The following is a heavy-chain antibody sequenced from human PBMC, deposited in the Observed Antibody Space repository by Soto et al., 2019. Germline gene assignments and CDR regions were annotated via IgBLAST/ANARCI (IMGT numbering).Heavy chain of an antibody. V-gene: IGHV1-18*04. J-gene: IGHJ3*02. D-gene: IGHD1-26*01. CDR2: ISAYNGNT. Sequence: QGQLVQSEAEVKKPGASVKVSCKASGYTFTTYGITWVRQAPGQGLEWMGWISAYNGNTKYAQTLQGRVTMTTDTSTSTAYMDLRSLRSDDTAVYYCARRTWEKSDAFDIWGQGTMVTVSS. CDR1: GYTFTTYG. CDR3: ARRTWEKSDAFDI.